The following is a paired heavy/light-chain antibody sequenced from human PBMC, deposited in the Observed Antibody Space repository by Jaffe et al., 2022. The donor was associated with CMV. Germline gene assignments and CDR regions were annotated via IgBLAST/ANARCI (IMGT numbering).Heavy chain of an antibody. D-gene: IGHD2-2*01. CDR1: GFTFSSYA. Sequence: EVQLVESGGGLVQPGGSLRLSCSASGFTFSSYAMHWVRQAPGKGLEYVSAISSNGGSTYYADSVKGRFTISRDNSKNTLYLQMSSLRAEDTAVYYCVKDRQGRIVVVPAAMDYWGQGTLVTVSS. V-gene: IGHV3-64D*06. J-gene: IGHJ4*02. CDR3: VKDRQGRIVVVPAAMDY. CDR2: ISSNGGST.
Light chain of an antibody. CDR2: EVS. Sequence: QSALTQPPSASGSPGQSVTISCTGTSSDVGGYNYVSWYQQHPGKAPKLMIYEVSKRPSGVPDRFSGSKSGNTASLTVSGLQAEDEADYYCSSYAGSNPVVFGGGTKLTVL. CDR3: SSYAGSNPVV. J-gene: IGLJ2*01. CDR1: SSDVGGYNY. V-gene: IGLV2-8*01.